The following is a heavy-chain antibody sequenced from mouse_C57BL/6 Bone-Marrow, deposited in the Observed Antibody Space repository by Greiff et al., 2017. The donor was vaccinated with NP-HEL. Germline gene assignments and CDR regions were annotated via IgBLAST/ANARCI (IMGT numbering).Heavy chain of an antibody. V-gene: IGHV1-81*01. CDR2: IHPRSGYT. D-gene: IGHD2-5*01. CDR3: AREDSNH. J-gene: IGHJ2*01. Sequence: VQLQQSGAELARPGASVQLSCTASGYTFTSYGITWVKQRTGQGLEWIGDIHPRSGYTYYNEKFKGKATLTADKSSSTAYMELRSLTSEDSAVYFCAREDSNHRGQGTTLTVSS. CDR1: GYTFTSYG.